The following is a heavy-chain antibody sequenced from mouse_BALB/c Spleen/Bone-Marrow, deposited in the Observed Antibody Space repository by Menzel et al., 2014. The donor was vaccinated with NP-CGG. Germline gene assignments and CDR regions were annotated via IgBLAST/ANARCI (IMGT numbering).Heavy chain of an antibody. J-gene: IGHJ4*01. V-gene: IGHV1-69*02. CDR2: IYPSDSYT. Sequence: QVQLQQSGAELVRPGASVKLSCKASGYTFTSYWINWVKQRPGQGLEWIGNIYPSDSYTNYNQKFKDKATLTVDKSSSTAYMQLSGPTSEDSAVYYCTRRGTGNAMDYWGQGTSVTVSS. CDR1: GYTFTSYW. CDR3: TRRGTGNAMDY. D-gene: IGHD3-3*01.